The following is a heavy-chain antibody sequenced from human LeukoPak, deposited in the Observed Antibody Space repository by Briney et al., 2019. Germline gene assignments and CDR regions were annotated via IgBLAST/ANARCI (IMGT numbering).Heavy chain of an antibody. D-gene: IGHD3-10*01. J-gene: IGHJ4*02. V-gene: IGHV4-38-2*02. CDR2: IYHSGSA. CDR3: ARYGSGSKMLDF. Sequence: PSETLSLTCTVSGYSISSGYYWGWIRQPPGKGLEWIGTIYHSGSAYYNPSLKSRVTISVDTSKNQFSLKLSSVTAADTAVYYCARYGSGSKMLDFWGQGTLVTVSS. CDR1: GYSISSGYY.